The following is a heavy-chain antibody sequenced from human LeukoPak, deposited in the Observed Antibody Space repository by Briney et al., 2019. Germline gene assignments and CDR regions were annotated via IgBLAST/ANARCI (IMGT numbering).Heavy chain of an antibody. Sequence: ASVKVSCKASGYTFTSYAMNWVRQAPGQGLVWMGWINTSTGNPTYAQGFTGRFVFSLDTSVSTAYLQISSLKAEDTAVYYCARVADISRYFDWLLGEGSFDYWGQGTLVTVSS. D-gene: IGHD3-9*01. CDR2: INTSTGNP. J-gene: IGHJ4*02. CDR3: ARVADISRYFDWLLGEGSFDY. CDR1: GYTFTSYA. V-gene: IGHV7-4-1*02.